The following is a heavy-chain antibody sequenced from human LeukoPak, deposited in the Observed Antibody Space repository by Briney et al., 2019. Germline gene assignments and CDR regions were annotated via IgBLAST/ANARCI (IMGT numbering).Heavy chain of an antibody. Sequence: SETLSLTCTVSGGSASSGSYYWSWIRQPPGKGLEWIGSMSYSGSTYYNPSLKSRVTISVDTSKNQFSLKLSSVTAADTAVYYCARRSYYVPFDIWGQGTMVTVSS. CDR2: MSYSGST. CDR1: GGSASSGSYY. J-gene: IGHJ3*02. CDR3: ARRSYYVPFDI. D-gene: IGHD1-26*01. V-gene: IGHV4-39*01.